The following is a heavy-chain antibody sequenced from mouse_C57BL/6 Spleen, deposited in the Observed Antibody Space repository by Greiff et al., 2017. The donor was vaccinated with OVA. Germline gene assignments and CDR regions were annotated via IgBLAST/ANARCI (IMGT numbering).Heavy chain of an antibody. CDR3: AQGGITTVVAPYAMDY. J-gene: IGHJ4*01. CDR1: GYSFTGYF. V-gene: IGHV1-20*01. D-gene: IGHD1-1*01. CDR2: INPYNGDT. Sequence: EVQLQQSGPELVKPGDSVKISCKASGYSFTGYFMNWVMQSHGKSLEWIGRINPYNGDTFYNQKFKGKATLTVDKSSSTAHMELRSLTSEDSAVYYCAQGGITTVVAPYAMDYWGQGTSVTVSS.